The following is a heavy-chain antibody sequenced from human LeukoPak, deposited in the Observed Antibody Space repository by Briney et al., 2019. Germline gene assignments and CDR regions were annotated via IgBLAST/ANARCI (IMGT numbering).Heavy chain of an antibody. V-gene: IGHV4-4*07. D-gene: IGHD3-10*01. CDR2: IYSRGT. Sequence: SETLSLTCTVSGGSISSYYLSWIRQPAGKGLEWIGRIYSRGTTYNSSLKDRVTMSADTSRNHVSLTLNSVTAADTAVYYCARDSGTTGEVKFDPWGQGTLVTVSS. CDR3: ARDSGTTGEVKFDP. J-gene: IGHJ5*02. CDR1: GGSISSYY.